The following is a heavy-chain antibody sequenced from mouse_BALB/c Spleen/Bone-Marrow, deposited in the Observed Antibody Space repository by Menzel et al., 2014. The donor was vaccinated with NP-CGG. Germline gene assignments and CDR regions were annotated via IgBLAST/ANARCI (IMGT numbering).Heavy chain of an antibody. CDR2: INPNNGGT. CDR3: TRSGPGFAY. CDR1: GYTFTNYF. V-gene: IGHV1S81*02. Sequence: QVHVKQSGAELVKPGASVKLSCKASGYTFTNYFMYWGKRRPGQGLEWIGEINPNNGGTNFNENFKSKATLTLDKSSSTAYMQLSSLTSEDSAVYYCTRSGPGFAYWGHGTLVTVSA. J-gene: IGHJ3*01.